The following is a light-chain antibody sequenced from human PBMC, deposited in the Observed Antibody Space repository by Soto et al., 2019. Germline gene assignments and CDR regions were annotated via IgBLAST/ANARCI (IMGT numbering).Light chain of an antibody. CDR3: QQYRNWRPLT. Sequence: EIVMTQSPATLSVSPGETATLSCRASQSVRSAVAWYQHKPGQAPRLLIIGASIRATGVPGRFSGGGSGTEFPLTISSLQSEDFAVYSCQQYRNWRPLTFGGGTTVEIK. J-gene: IGKJ4*01. V-gene: IGKV3-15*01. CDR1: QSVRSA. CDR2: GAS.